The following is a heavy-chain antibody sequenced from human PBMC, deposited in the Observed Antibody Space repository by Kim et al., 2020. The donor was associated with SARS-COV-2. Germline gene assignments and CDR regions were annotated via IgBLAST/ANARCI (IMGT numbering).Heavy chain of an antibody. CDR3: AKAPTLLWFGEYYYYGMDV. D-gene: IGHD3-10*01. J-gene: IGHJ6*02. CDR2: ISGSGGST. V-gene: IGHV3-23*01. CDR1: GFTFSSYA. Sequence: GGSLRLSCAASGFTFSSYAMSWVRQAPGKGLEWVSAISGSGGSTYYADSVKGRFTISRDNSKNTLYLQMNSLRAEDTAVYYCAKAPTLLWFGEYYYYGMDVWGQGTTVTVSS.